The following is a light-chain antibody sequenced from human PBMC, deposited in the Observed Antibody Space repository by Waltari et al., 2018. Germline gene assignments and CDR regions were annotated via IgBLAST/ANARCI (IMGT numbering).Light chain of an antibody. CDR2: VNSDGSH. V-gene: IGLV4-69*01. CDR1: SGHSSYA. Sequence: QLMLTQSPSASASLGASVKLTCTLSSGHSSYAIAWHHQQPEKGPRYLMKVNSDGSHIKGDGIPDRFSGSSSGAERYLTISSLQSEDEADYYCQTGGFGIWVFGGGTKLTVL. CDR3: QTGGFGIWV. J-gene: IGLJ3*02.